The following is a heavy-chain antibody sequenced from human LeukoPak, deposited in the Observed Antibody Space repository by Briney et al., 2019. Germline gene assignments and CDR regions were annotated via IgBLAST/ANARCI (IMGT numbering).Heavy chain of an antibody. CDR2: TNINNGHT. Sequence: ASVKVSCKASGHTFTGYDINWVRQATGQGLEWMGWTNINNGHTGYAQKFQGRVTMTRNTFINTAYMELSSLRSEDTAIYYCVRASLSGGAAPHWGQGTLVTVSS. CDR1: GHTFTGYD. J-gene: IGHJ4*02. D-gene: IGHD1-26*01. V-gene: IGHV1-8*01. CDR3: VRASLSGGAAPH.